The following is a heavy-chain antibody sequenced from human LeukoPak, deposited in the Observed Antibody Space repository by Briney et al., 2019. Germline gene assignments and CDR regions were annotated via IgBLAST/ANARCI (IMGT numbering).Heavy chain of an antibody. CDR1: GFTFREYY. D-gene: IGHD6-19*01. CDR3: ARDYSSGWTDAFDI. J-gene: IGHJ3*02. V-gene: IGHV3-11*01. Sequence: PGGSLRLSCAASGFTFREYYMSWLRQAPGKGVEGVSYISSSGSIIYYADSVKGRFTISRDNAKNSLYLQMNSLRAEDTAVYYCARDYSSGWTDAFDIWGQGTMVTVSS. CDR2: ISSSGSII.